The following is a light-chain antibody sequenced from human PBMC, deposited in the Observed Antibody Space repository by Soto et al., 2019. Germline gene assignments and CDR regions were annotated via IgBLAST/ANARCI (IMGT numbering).Light chain of an antibody. CDR1: QSVSIN. CDR2: GAT. V-gene: IGKV3-15*01. Sequence: ELVLTQSPATLSVSPGEGATLSCRASQSVSINLAWYQQKPGQAPRLLIHGATTRATGIPARFSGSGSGTDFTLTISSLQPEDFAVYYCQQRQSWPPTFGQGTKVDIK. CDR3: QQRQSWPPT. J-gene: IGKJ1*01.